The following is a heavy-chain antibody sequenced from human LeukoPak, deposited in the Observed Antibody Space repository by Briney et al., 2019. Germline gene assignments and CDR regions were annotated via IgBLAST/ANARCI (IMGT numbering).Heavy chain of an antibody. CDR1: GYSISSGYY. Sequence: SETLSLTCTVSGYSISSGYYWGWIRQPPGKGLEWIGSIYHSGRTYYNPSLKSRVTISVDTSKNQFSLKLSSVTAADTAVYYCARELLGYCSSTSCSFWGRGTLVTVSS. D-gene: IGHD2-2*01. CDR3: ARELLGYCSSTSCSF. V-gene: IGHV4-38-2*02. J-gene: IGHJ2*01. CDR2: IYHSGRT.